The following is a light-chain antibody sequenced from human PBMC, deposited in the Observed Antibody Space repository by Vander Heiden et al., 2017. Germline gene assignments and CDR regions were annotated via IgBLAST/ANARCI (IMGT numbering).Light chain of an antibody. CDR3: VLYMGSGISV. J-gene: IGLJ2*01. Sequence: QSLVTPEPSFSVSPGGTVTLTCGLSSSSVPTNFYPSCYQQTPGQSPRTLIYSTNTRSSGVPDRFAGSNLGNTAALTITGAQADDESDYYCVLYMGSGISVFGGGTKLTVL. CDR1: SSSVPTNFY. V-gene: IGLV8-61*01. CDR2: STN.